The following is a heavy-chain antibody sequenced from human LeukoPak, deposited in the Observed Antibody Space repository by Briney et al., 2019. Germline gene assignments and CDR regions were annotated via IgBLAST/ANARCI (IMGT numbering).Heavy chain of an antibody. CDR1: GGTFSSYA. D-gene: IGHD1-26*01. J-gene: IGHJ4*02. CDR3: AKDNVGAPEGGYFDY. V-gene: IGHV1-69*01. Sequence: SVKVSCKGSGGTFSSYAISWMRQAPGQGLEWMGGIIPIFGTANYAQKFQGRVTITADESTSTAYMELSSLRSEDTALYYCAKDNVGAPEGGYFDYWGQGTLVTVSS. CDR2: IIPIFGTA.